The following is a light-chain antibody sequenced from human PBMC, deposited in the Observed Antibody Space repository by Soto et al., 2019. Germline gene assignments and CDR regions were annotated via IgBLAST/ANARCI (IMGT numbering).Light chain of an antibody. CDR2: AAS. CDR1: QSIRSY. V-gene: IGKV1-39*01. Sequence: DIQMTQSPSSLSASVGDRVTITCRASQSIRSYLNWYQQKPGQAPKLLIYAASTLQGGVPSRFSGSGSGTDFTLTISSLQPEDFATYYCQQSYSTPYTFGQGTKLEIK. CDR3: QQSYSTPYT. J-gene: IGKJ2*01.